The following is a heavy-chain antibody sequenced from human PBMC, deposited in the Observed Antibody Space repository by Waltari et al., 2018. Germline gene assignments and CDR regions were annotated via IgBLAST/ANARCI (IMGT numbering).Heavy chain of an antibody. CDR1: GGSISSYY. J-gene: IGHJ2*01. V-gene: IGHV4-59*01. Sequence: QVQLQESGPGLVKPSETLSLTCPVSGGSISSYYWSWIRQPPGKGLEWIGYIYYSGSTNYNPSLKSRVTISVDTSKNQFSLKLSSVTAADTAVYYCARARGCSSGGSCPGGRYWYFDLWGRGTLVTVSS. CDR3: ARARGCSSGGSCPGGRYWYFDL. CDR2: IYYSGST. D-gene: IGHD2-15*01.